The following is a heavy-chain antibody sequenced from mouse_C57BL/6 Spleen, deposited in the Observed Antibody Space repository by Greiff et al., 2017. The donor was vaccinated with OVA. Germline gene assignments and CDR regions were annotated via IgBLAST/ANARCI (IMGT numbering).Heavy chain of an antibody. D-gene: IGHD2-4*01. CDR2: IHPNSGST. CDR3: ARSSFYYDYAGANWYFDV. J-gene: IGHJ1*03. Sequence: VQLRQPGAELVKPGASVKLSCKASGYTFTSYWMHWVKQRPGQGLEWIGMIHPNSGSTNYNEKFKSKATLTVDKSSSTAYMQRSSLTSEDSAVYYCARSSFYYDYAGANWYFDVWGTGTTVTVSS. V-gene: IGHV1-64*01. CDR1: GYTFTSYW.